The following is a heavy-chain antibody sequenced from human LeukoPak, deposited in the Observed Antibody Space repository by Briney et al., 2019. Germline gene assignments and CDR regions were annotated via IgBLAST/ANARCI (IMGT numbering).Heavy chain of an antibody. J-gene: IGHJ6*03. V-gene: IGHV3-66*02. CDR1: GFTVSSNY. Sequence: GGSLRLSCAASGFTVSSNYMSWVRQAPGKGLEWVSAIYSGGSTYYADSMKGRFTISRDNSKNTLYHQMNSLRAEDTAVYYCARDLTIFGVFRRVRTLDYMDVWGKGTTVAVSS. CDR3: ARDLTIFGVFRRVRTLDYMDV. D-gene: IGHD3-3*01. CDR2: IYSGGST.